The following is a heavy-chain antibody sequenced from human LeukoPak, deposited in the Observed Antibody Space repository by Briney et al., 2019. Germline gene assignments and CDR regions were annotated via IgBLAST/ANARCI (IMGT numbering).Heavy chain of an antibody. Sequence: PGGSLRLSCAASGFTFSSYAMSWVRQAPGKGLEWVSAISGSGGSTYYADSVKGRLTISRDNSKNTLYLQMNSLRAEDTAVYYCAKDPSGWYEFYFDYWGQGTLVTVSS. CDR1: GFTFSSYA. D-gene: IGHD6-19*01. CDR3: AKDPSGWYEFYFDY. CDR2: ISGSGGST. V-gene: IGHV3-23*01. J-gene: IGHJ4*02.